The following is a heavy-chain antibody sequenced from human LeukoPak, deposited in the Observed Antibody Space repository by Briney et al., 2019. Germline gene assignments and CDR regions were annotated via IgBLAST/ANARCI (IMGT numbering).Heavy chain of an antibody. D-gene: IGHD3-9*01. CDR3: VRHPGSYNVLTGYSYYFDY. CDR2: IKHDGNDH. Sequence: GGSLRLSCVGSGFTFGSYWMSWVRQAPGKGLEWVANIKHDGNDHYYADSVAGRFTISRDNAKNSLYLEMSSLRAEDAAVYFCVRHPGSYNVLTGYSYYFDYWGQGTLVTVSS. J-gene: IGHJ4*02. CDR1: GFTFGSYW. V-gene: IGHV3-7*01.